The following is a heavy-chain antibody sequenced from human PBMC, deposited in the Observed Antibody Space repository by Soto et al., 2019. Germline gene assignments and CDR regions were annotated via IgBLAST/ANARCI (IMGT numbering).Heavy chain of an antibody. Sequence: SETLSLTCSVSCVSLVSYYWSWVRQPPGKGLEWLGHIDYSGNTKYNPSLESRVTMSVDRSENQVSLKLSSVTAADTAVYYCASTYDSSPNYVWGQGTTVTVSS. J-gene: IGHJ6*02. CDR1: CVSLVSYY. D-gene: IGHD3-22*01. CDR2: IDYSGNT. CDR3: ASTYDSSPNYV. V-gene: IGHV4-59*01.